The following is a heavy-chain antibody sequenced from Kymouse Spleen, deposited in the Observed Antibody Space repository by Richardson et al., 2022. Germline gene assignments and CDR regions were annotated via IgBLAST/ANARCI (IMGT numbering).Heavy chain of an antibody. CDR2: INHSGST. Sequence: QVQLQQWGAGLLKPSETLSLTCAVYGGSFSGYYWSWIRQPPGKGLEWIGEINHSGSTNYNPSLKSRVTISVDTSKNQFSLKLSSVTAADTAVYYCAKYYYGSGSYTLRYGRLGPRDHGHRLL. CDR1: GGSFSGYY. J-gene: IGHJ6*02. D-gene: IGHD3-10*01. CDR3: AKYYYGSGSYTLRYGR. V-gene: IGHV4-34*01.